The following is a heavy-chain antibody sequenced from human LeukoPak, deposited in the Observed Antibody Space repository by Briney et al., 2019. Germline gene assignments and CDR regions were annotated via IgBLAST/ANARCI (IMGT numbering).Heavy chain of an antibody. CDR1: GASISGSSHYF. J-gene: IGHJ4*02. D-gene: IGHD3-10*01. CDR3: ARDASKLLWFGELQYYFDY. CDR2: IYYSGST. V-gene: IGHV4-39*07. Sequence: PSETLSLTCTVSGASISGSSHYFWGWIRQTPGKGLEWIGSIYYSGSTYYNPSLKSRVTISVDTSKNQFSLKLSSVTAADTAVYYCARDASKLLWFGELQYYFDYWGQGTLVTVSS.